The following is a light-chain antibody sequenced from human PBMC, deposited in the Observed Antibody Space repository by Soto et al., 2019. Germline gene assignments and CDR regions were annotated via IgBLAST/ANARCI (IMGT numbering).Light chain of an antibody. CDR2: SNN. CDR1: SSNIGSNN. V-gene: IGLV1-44*01. J-gene: IGLJ2*01. Sequence: QSVLTQPPSASGTPGQRVTISCSGSSSNIGSNNVNWYQQLPGTAPKLLMFSNNQRPSGVPDRFSGSRSSTSASLAISGLQSEDEADYYCAAWDDSLNGAVFGGGTKLTVL. CDR3: AAWDDSLNGAV.